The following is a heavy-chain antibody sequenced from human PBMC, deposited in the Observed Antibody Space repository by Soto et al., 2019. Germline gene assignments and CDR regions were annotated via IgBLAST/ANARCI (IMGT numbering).Heavy chain of an antibody. D-gene: IGHD2-2*02. CDR2: IIPIFGTA. V-gene: IGHV1-69*06. CDR1: GGTFSSYA. CDR3: AREYCSSTSCYSPNNWFDP. J-gene: IGHJ5*02. Sequence: QVQLVQSGAEVKKPGSSVKVSCKASGGTFSSYAISWVRQAPGQGLEWMGGIIPIFGTANYAQKFQGRVTITADKYTSTAYMELSSLRSEDTAVYYCAREYCSSTSCYSPNNWFDPWGQGTLVTVSS.